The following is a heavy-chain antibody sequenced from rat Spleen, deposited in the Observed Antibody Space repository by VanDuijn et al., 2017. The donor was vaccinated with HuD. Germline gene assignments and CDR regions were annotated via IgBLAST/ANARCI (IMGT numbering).Heavy chain of an antibody. Sequence: EVQLVESGGGLVQPGRSLKLSCAASGFTFSNYGMAWVRQAPTKGLEWVATISYDGSSTYYRDSVKGRFTISRDNAKSTLYLQMDSLRSEDTATYYCARHYDYSGDHFDYWGQGVMVTVSS. J-gene: IGHJ2*01. CDR3: ARHYDYSGDHFDY. D-gene: IGHD1-1*01. CDR2: ISYDGSST. V-gene: IGHV5-29*01. CDR1: GFTFSNYG.